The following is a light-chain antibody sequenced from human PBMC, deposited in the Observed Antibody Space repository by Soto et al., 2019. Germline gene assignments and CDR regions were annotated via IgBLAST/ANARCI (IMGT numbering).Light chain of an antibody. CDR1: QTISSW. V-gene: IGKV1-5*03. J-gene: IGKJ1*01. CDR3: KHYNSDTEA. Sequence: DIQMTHSPSTLSGSVGDRVTITCRASQTISSWLAWYQQKPGKAPKLLIYKASTLKSGVPSRFRGSGSGPEFTLTISSLQPDYLATYYWKHYNSDTEAFGQGT. CDR2: KAS.